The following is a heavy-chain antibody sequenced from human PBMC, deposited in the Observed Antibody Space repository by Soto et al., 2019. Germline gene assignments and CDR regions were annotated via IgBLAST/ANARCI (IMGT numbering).Heavy chain of an antibody. Sequence: SETLSLTCTVSGGSISSYYWTWIRQPPGKGLEWIGYTYYSGSTIHNPSLKSRVTMSVDTSKNQFSLKLSSVTAADTAVYYCARVNDFWTGYYSTNWFDPWGQGTLVTVSS. J-gene: IGHJ5*02. CDR3: ARVNDFWTGYYSTNWFDP. D-gene: IGHD3-3*01. CDR1: GGSISSYY. V-gene: IGHV4-59*01. CDR2: TYYSGST.